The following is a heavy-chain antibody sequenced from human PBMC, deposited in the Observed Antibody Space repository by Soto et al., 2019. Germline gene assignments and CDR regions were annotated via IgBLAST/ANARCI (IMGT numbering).Heavy chain of an antibody. Sequence: QVQLQESGPGLVKPSQTLSLTCTVSGGSISSGGYYWSWIRQHPGKGLEWIGYIYYSGSTYYNPSLKSRVTISVDTSKNQFSLKLSSVTAADTAVYYCARDYRGVRNDYIWGSYRKYYYYYYMDVWGKGTTVTVSS. CDR1: GGSISSGGYY. CDR2: IYYSGST. V-gene: IGHV4-31*03. J-gene: IGHJ6*03. CDR3: ARDYRGVRNDYIWGSYRKYYYYYYMDV. D-gene: IGHD3-16*02.